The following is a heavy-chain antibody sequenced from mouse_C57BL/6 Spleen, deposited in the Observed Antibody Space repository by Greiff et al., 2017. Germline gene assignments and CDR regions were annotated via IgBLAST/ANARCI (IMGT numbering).Heavy chain of an antibody. D-gene: IGHD1-1*01. CDR3: ARGGYYYGSSHYFDD. J-gene: IGHJ2*01. V-gene: IGHV1-78*01. Sequence: VQLQQSDAELVKPGASVKISCKVSGYTFTDHTIHWMKQRPEQGLEWIGYIYPRDGSTKYNEKFKGKATLTADKSSSTAYMQLNSLTSEDSAVYFWARGGYYYGSSHYFDDWGQGTTLTVSS. CDR1: GYTFTDHT. CDR2: IYPRDGST.